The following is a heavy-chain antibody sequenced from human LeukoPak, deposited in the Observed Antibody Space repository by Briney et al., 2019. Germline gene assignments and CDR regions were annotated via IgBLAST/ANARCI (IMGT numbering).Heavy chain of an antibody. CDR1: GFTFSSYS. J-gene: IGHJ4*02. V-gene: IGHV3-21*01. CDR2: ISSSSSYI. Sequence: GGSLRLSCAASGFTFSSYSMNWVRQAPGKGLEWVSSISSSSSYIYYADSVKGRFTITRDNAKNSLYLQMNSLRAEDTAVYYCARVESAGFDYWGQGTLVTVSS. CDR3: ARVESAGFDY.